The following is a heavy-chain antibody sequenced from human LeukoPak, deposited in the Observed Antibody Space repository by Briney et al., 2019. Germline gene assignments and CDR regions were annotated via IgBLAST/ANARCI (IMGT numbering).Heavy chain of an antibody. V-gene: IGHV3-7*02. CDR1: GFTFSSYW. CDR3: ARRLPYYGMDV. Sequence: PGGSLRLSCAASGFTFSSYWMSWVRQAPGKGLEWVANIKQDGSEQYYVASLKGRFTISRDNAKNLLYPQMNSLRAEDTAVYYCARRLPYYGMDVWGQGTTVTVSS. J-gene: IGHJ6*02. CDR2: IKQDGSEQ.